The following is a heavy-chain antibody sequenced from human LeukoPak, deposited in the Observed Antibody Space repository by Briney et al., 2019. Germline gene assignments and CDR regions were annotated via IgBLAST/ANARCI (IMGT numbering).Heavy chain of an antibody. CDR2: IKSKTDGGTT. D-gene: IGHD6-19*01. CDR1: GFTFSNAW. J-gene: IGHJ4*02. CDR3: TLYSSGWYVGY. V-gene: IGHV3-15*01. Sequence: GGSLRLSCAAPGFTFSNAWMSWVRQAPGKGLEWVGGIKSKTDGGTTEYAAPVKGRFPISSDDSENTLYLQMNSLETEDTAVYFCTLYSSGWYVGYWGQGTLVTVSS.